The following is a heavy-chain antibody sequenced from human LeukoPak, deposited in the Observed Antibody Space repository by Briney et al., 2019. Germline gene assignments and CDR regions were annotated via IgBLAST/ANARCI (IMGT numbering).Heavy chain of an antibody. CDR3: ARISLDAFDI. CDR1: GFTFSSYW. J-gene: IGHJ3*02. V-gene: IGHV3-7*04. CDR2: IKQDGSEK. Sequence: PGGSLRLSCVASGFTFSSYWMTWVRQAPGKGLEWVANIKQDGSEKYCVDSVKGRFTISRDNAKNSLYLQMNSLRAEDTAVYYCARISLDAFDIWGQGTMVTVSS.